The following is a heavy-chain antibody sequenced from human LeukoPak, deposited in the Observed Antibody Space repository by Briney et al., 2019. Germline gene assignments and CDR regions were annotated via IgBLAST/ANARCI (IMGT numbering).Heavy chain of an antibody. CDR1: GGSISSYY. Sequence: PSETLSLTCTVSGGSISSYYWSWIRQPPGKGLEWIGYIHYSGSTNYNPSLKSRVTISVDTSKSQFSLQLRSVTAADTAVYYCAGHHPRNTVDFWGQGTLVTVSS. CDR2: IHYSGST. J-gene: IGHJ4*02. CDR3: AGHHPRNTVDF. V-gene: IGHV4-59*08. D-gene: IGHD2-8*02.